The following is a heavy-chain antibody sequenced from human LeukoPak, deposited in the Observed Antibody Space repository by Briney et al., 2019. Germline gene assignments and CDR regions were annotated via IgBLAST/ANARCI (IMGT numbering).Heavy chain of an antibody. CDR1: GFTFSSYG. D-gene: IGHD3-3*01. V-gene: IGHV3-33*01. Sequence: PGGSLRLSCAASGFTFSSYGMHWVRQAPGKGLEGVAVIWYDGSNKYYADSVKGRFTISRDNSKNTLYLQMNSLRAEDTAVYYCARGVRFLEWLSEGGGMDVWGQGTTVTVSS. J-gene: IGHJ6*02. CDR2: IWYDGSNK. CDR3: ARGVRFLEWLSEGGGMDV.